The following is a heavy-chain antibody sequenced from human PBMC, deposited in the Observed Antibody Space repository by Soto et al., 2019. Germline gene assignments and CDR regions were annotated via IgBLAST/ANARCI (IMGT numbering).Heavy chain of an antibody. CDR1: GGSISSGDYY. CDR2: IYYSGST. CDR3: ARNQHSGYGVGWFDP. Sequence: QVQLQESGPGLVKPSQTLSLTCTVSGGSISSGDYYWSWIRQPPGKGLEWIGYIYYSGSTYYNPSLKSRVTISVDTSKNQFSLKLSSVTAADTAVYYCARNQHSGYGVGWFDPWGQGTLVTVSS. V-gene: IGHV4-30-4*01. D-gene: IGHD5-12*01. J-gene: IGHJ5*02.